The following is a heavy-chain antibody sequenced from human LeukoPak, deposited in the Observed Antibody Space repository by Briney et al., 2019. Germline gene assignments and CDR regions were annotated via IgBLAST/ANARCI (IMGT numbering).Heavy chain of an antibody. J-gene: IGHJ6*02. CDR3: ARDLGERGSYGMDV. V-gene: IGHV1-69*13. Sequence: SVKVSCKASGGTFSSYSISGVRQAPAQGREWMGGIIPIFGTANYAQKFQGRVTITADESTSTAYMELSSLRSEDTAVYYCARDLGERGSYGMDVWGQGTTVTVSS. CDR1: GGTFSSYS. D-gene: IGHD3-10*01. CDR2: IIPIFGTA.